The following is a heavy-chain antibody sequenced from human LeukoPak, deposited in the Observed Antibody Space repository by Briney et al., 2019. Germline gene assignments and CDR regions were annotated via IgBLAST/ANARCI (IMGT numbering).Heavy chain of an antibody. D-gene: IGHD6-13*01. V-gene: IGHV4-34*01. CDR1: GGSFSGYY. CDR2: INHSGST. J-gene: IGHJ4*02. Sequence: PSETLSLTCAVYGGSFSGYYWSWIRQPPGKGLEWIGEINHSGSTNYNPSLKSRVTISVDTSKNQFSLKLSSVTAADTAVYYCARDAAAAGAGRGLDYGGQGTLVTVSS. CDR3: ARDAAAAGAGRGLDY.